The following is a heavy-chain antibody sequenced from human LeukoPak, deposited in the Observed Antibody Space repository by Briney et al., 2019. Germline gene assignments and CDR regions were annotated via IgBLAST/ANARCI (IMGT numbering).Heavy chain of an antibody. Sequence: SVKVSCKASRGTFSSYAISWVRQAPGQGLEWMGRIIPILGIANYAQKFQGRVTITADKSTSTAYMELSSLRSEDTAVYYCARAQPYYYDSSSYPLDYWGQGTLVTVSS. CDR2: IIPILGIA. D-gene: IGHD3-22*01. V-gene: IGHV1-69*04. CDR1: RGTFSSYA. J-gene: IGHJ4*02. CDR3: ARAQPYYYDSSSYPLDY.